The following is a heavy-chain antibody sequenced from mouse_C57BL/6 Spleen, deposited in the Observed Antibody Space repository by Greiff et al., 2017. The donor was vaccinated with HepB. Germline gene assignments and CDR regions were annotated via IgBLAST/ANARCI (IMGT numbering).Heavy chain of an antibody. CDR2: INPSTGGT. CDR1: GYSFTGYY. CDR3: ARWSGS. V-gene: IGHV1-42*01. J-gene: IGHJ2*01. D-gene: IGHD2-2*01. Sequence: LQQSGPELVKPGASVKISCKASGYSFTGYYMNWVKQSPEKSLEWIGEINPSTGGTTYNQKFKAKATLTVDKSSSTAYMQLKSLTSEDSAVYYCARWSGSWGQGTTLTVSS.